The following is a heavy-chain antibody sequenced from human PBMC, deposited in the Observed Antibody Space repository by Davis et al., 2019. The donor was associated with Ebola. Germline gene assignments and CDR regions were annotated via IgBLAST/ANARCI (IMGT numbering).Heavy chain of an antibody. CDR3: AKDFTMYYYDSSGSNGDY. CDR1: GFTFSSYA. CDR2: ISYDGSNK. Sequence: GGSLRLSCAASGFTFSSYAMHWVRQAPGKGLEWVAVISYDGSNKYYADSVKGRFTISRDNSKNTLYLQMNSLRAEDTAVYYCAKDFTMYYYDSSGSNGDYWGQGTLVTVSS. V-gene: IGHV3-30*04. J-gene: IGHJ4*02. D-gene: IGHD3-22*01.